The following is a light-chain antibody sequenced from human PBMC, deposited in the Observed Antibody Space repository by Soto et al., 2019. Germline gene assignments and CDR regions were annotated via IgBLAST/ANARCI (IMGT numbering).Light chain of an antibody. J-gene: IGKJ4*01. V-gene: IGKV3-20*01. CDR2: GAS. Sequence: EIVLTQSPGTLSLSPGERATLSCRASQSVSSSYLAWYQQKPGQAPRLLSYGASSRATGIPDRFSGSGSGNDFTITISRLEPEDFAVYYCQQYGSPPTFGGGTKVEIK. CDR1: QSVSSSY. CDR3: QQYGSPPT.